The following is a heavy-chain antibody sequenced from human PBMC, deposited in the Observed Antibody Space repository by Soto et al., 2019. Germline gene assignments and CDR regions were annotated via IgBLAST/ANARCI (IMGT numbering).Heavy chain of an antibody. J-gene: IGHJ4*02. V-gene: IGHV3-9*01. Sequence: PGGSRRLSCAAARFTFDHYAMHCLRLAPGKGLEWLSGISWNSGSIGYAYSVKGRFTISRDNAKNSLYLQMYSLRSEDTALYYCAKDFGAASWYYFDYWGQGTLVTVSS. CDR3: AKDFGAASWYYFDY. CDR1: RFTFDHYA. CDR2: ISWNSGSI. D-gene: IGHD3-10*01.